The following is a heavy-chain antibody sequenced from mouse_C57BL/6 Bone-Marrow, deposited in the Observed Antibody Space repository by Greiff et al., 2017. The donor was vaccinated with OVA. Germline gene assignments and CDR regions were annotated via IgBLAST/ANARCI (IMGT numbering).Heavy chain of an antibody. CDR3: ATLVFDY. V-gene: IGHV1-50*01. CDR2: IDPSDSYT. CDR1: GYTFTSYW. D-gene: IGHD2-2*01. Sequence: VQLQQPGAELVKPGASVKLSCKASGYTFTSYWMQWVKQRPGQGLEWIGEIDPSDSYTNYNQKFKGKATLTADTSSSTAYMQLSSLTSEDSAVYYCATLVFDYWGQGTTLTVSS. J-gene: IGHJ2*01.